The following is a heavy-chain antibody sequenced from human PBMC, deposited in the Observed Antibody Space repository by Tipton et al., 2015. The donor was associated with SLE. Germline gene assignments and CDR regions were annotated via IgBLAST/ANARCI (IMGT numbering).Heavy chain of an antibody. CDR3: ARGLIVAGGRYFDL. Sequence: GSLRLSCAASGFTFSHYYMRWIRQAPGKGLEWVSYIRSSSSYTNYADSVKGRFTIPRDNSKNTLYLQMNSLRTADTAVYYCARGLIVAGGRYFDLWGRGTLVTVSS. J-gene: IGHJ2*01. CDR2: IRSSSSYT. CDR1: GFTFSHYY. V-gene: IGHV3-11*06. D-gene: IGHD6-19*01.